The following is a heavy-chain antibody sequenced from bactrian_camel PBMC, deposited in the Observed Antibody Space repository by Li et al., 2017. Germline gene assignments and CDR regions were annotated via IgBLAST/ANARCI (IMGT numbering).Heavy chain of an antibody. J-gene: IGHJ4*01. CDR3: AATAGFACGGWWNNPRAYNW. CDR2: IGGGGT. Sequence: QVQLVESGGGSVQAGGSLRLSCAASGFTASTYCMGWFRQAPGKEREGVAAIGGGGTLYGDSVKGRFTISQDNAKRTLSLQMNRLKPEDTAMYYCAATAGFACGGWWNNPRAYNWWGQGTQVTVS. V-gene: IGHV3S1*01. CDR1: GFTASTYC. D-gene: IGHD7*01.